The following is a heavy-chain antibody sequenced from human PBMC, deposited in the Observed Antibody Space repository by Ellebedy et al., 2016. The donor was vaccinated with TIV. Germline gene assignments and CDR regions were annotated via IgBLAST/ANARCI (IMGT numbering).Heavy chain of an antibody. J-gene: IGHJ6*02. Sequence: GGSLRLSXAASGFIFSSAWMSWVRQAPGKGLEWIGRIRSQIDGGTTDYAAPMRGRIIVLRDDSTNTLYLQMNTLTSEDTAVYYCVTDQVGFGMDVWGQGTTVTVSS. V-gene: IGHV3-15*01. CDR3: VTDQVGFGMDV. D-gene: IGHD1-26*01. CDR2: IRSQIDGGTT. CDR1: GFIFSSAW.